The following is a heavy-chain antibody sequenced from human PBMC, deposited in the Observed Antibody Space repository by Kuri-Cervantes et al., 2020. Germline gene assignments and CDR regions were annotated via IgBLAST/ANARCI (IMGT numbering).Heavy chain of an antibody. Sequence: ASVKVSCKVPDNTLTELSTHWVRQAPGRGLEWMGTFDPEDGETVYAQRFQGRLIMTEDTSTDTAYMELSSLTSEDTAIYYCATDNHHVGPWGPGTLVTVSS. CDR1: DNTLTELS. CDR3: ATDNHHVGP. CDR2: FDPEDGET. V-gene: IGHV1-24*01. D-gene: IGHD3-10*01. J-gene: IGHJ1*01.